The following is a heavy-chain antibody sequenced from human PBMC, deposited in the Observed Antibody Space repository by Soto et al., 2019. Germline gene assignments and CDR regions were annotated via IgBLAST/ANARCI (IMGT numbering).Heavy chain of an antibody. J-gene: IGHJ4*02. CDR2: IYWDDDK. D-gene: IGHD3-10*01. Sequence: QITLKESGPTLVRPTQTLTLTCTFSGFSLTTSGVGVGWIRQPPGKALEWLAVIYWDDDKRYSSSLKSRLTIXXDXSRXQVVLTMTNMDPVDTATYYCAHHPCYGLGSYSFDYWGQGTLVTVSS. CDR1: GFSLTTSGVG. V-gene: IGHV2-5*02. CDR3: AHHPCYGLGSYSFDY.